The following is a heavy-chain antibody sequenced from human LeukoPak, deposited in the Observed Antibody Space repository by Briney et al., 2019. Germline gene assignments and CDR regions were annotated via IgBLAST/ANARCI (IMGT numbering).Heavy chain of an antibody. CDR2: INDNCST. CDR1: GGSISGCN. J-gene: IGHJ6*03. D-gene: IGHD3-9*01. V-gene: IGHV4-34*01. CDR3: ARGRDYDIFTGYLPGYYYYYYYMDV. Sequence: SETLSLTCAVYGGSISGCNWCWSRQPPGKGMGWSGVINDNCSTSYNPSLKSQVTISVDTSKNQSSLKLSSVTAADTAVYYCARGRDYDIFTGYLPGYYYYYYYMDVWGKGTTVTVSS.